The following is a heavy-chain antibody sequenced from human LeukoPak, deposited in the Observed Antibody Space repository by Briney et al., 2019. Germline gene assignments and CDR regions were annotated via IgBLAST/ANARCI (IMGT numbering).Heavy chain of an antibody. CDR2: INHSGST. J-gene: IGHJ4*02. CDR1: GGSFSGYY. D-gene: IGHD2-2*01. V-gene: IGHV4-34*01. CDR3: ARVARCTSCFDVDY. Sequence: SETLSLTCAVYGGSFSGYYWSWIRQPPGKGLEWIGEINHSGSTNYNPSLKSRVTISVDTSKNQFSLTLSSVTAADTAVYYCARVARCTSCFDVDYWGQGTLVTVSS.